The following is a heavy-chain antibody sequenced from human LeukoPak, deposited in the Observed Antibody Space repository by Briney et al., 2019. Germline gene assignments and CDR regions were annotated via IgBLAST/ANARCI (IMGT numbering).Heavy chain of an antibody. CDR1: GGSISSGSYY. Sequence: PSETLSLTCTVSGGSISSGSYYWSWIRQPAGKGLEWIGRIYASGSTDYNPSLKSRVTISVDTSKNQFSLKLTPVTAADTAVYYCARHVAAAGTPFDYWGQGTLVTVSS. D-gene: IGHD6-13*01. V-gene: IGHV4-61*02. CDR3: ARHVAAAGTPFDY. J-gene: IGHJ4*02. CDR2: IYASGST.